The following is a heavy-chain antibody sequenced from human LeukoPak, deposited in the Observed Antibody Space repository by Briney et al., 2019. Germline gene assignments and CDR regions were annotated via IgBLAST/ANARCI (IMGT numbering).Heavy chain of an antibody. Sequence: GGSLRLSCAASGFTVSSNYMSWVRQAPGKGLEWVSVIYSGGSTYYADSVKGRFTISRDNSKNTLYLQMNSLRAEDTAVYYCAREMATIGEAFDIWGQGTMVTVSS. CDR3: AREMATIGEAFDI. J-gene: IGHJ3*02. CDR2: IYSGGST. CDR1: GFTVSSNY. V-gene: IGHV3-66*01. D-gene: IGHD5-24*01.